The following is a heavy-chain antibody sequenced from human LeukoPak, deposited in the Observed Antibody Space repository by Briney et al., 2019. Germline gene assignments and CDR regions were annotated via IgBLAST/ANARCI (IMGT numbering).Heavy chain of an antibody. J-gene: IGHJ4*02. V-gene: IGHV3-30*18. Sequence: PGRSLRLSCAASGFTFSTYGMHWVRQAPGKGLEWVAFISYDGGNKYYPDSVKGRFTISRDSSKNTLILQMSSLRTEDTAVYYCAKDARASADYGYYFYYCGQGTLVTVSS. D-gene: IGHD4-17*01. CDR2: ISYDGGNK. CDR1: GFTFSTYG. CDR3: AKDARASADYGYYFYY.